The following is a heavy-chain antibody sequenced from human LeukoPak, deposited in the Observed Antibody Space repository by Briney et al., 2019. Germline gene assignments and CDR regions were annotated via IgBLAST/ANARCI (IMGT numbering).Heavy chain of an antibody. CDR1: GSTFSNYA. V-gene: IGHV1-69*05. J-gene: IGHJ4*02. CDR3: AKDLERHIVVVTASAVDY. CDR2: IIPIFGTA. D-gene: IGHD2-21*02. Sequence: SVKVSCKAPGSTFSNYAISWVRQAPEQGLEWMGGIIPIFGTANYAQKFQGRVTITTDESTSTAYMELSSLRSEDTAVYYCAKDLERHIVVVTASAVDYWGQGTLVTVSS.